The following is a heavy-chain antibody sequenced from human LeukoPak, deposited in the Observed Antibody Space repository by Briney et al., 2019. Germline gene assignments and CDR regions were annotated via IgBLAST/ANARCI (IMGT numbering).Heavy chain of an antibody. CDR2: ISGSGGSA. J-gene: IGHJ4*01. CDR3: AKTGGYDASPNYYFDY. D-gene: IGHD5-12*01. Sequence: PGGSLRLSCAASGFTFSSYAMSWVRQAPGKGLEWVSAISGSGGSAYYADSVKGRFTISRDNSKNTLYLQMNSLRAEDTAVYYCAKTGGYDASPNYYFDYWGHGTLVTVSS. V-gene: IGHV3-23*01. CDR1: GFTFSSYA.